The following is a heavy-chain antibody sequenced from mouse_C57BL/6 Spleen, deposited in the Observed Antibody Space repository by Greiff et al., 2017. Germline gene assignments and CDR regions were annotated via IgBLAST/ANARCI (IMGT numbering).Heavy chain of an antibody. CDR3: ARPPTGTDWVFDV. CDR1: GYTFTSYW. V-gene: IGHV1-55*01. J-gene: IGHJ1*03. CDR2: IYPGSGST. Sequence: QVQLQQPGAELVKPGASVKMSCKASGYTFTSYWITWVKQRPGQGLEWIGDIYPGSGSTNYNEKFKSKAKLTVDTSSSTAYMQLSSLTSEDSAVYYGARPPTGTDWVFDVWGTGTADTVSS. D-gene: IGHD4-1*02.